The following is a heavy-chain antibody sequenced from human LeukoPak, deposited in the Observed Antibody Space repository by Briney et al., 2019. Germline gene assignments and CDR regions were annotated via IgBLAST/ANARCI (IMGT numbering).Heavy chain of an antibody. V-gene: IGHV3-74*01. CDR3: ARGNYYGQDY. D-gene: IGHD3-10*01. CDR2: INGDGSTT. Sequence: GGSLRLSCGASGFTFSSYWMHWVRQAPGKGLVWISRINGDGSTTSYADSVKGRFTISRDNAKNTLYLQMNSLRAEDTAVYYCARGNYYGQDYWGQGTLVTVSS. CDR1: GFTFSSYW. J-gene: IGHJ4*02.